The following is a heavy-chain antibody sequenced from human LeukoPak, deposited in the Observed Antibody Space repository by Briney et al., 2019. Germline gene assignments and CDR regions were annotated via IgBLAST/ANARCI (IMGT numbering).Heavy chain of an antibody. CDR2: INWNGGST. Sequence: PGGSLRPSCAASGFTFDDYGMSWVRQAPGKGLEGVSGINWNGGSTGYADSVKGRFTISRDNAKNSLYLQMDSLRAEDTALYYCARPRANSRAFDIWGQGTMVTVSS. CDR1: GFTFDDYG. CDR3: ARPRANSRAFDI. V-gene: IGHV3-20*04. J-gene: IGHJ3*02. D-gene: IGHD4-23*01.